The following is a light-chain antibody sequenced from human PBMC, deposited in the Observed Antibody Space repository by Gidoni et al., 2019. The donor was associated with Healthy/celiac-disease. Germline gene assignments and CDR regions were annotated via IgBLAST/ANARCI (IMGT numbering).Light chain of an antibody. CDR3: QQSYSTLPT. J-gene: IGKJ4*01. Sequence: DIQMTQSPSSLSASVGDRVTITCRASQSISSYFNWYQQKPGKAPKLLIYAASSLQSGVPSRFSGSGSGTDFTLTISSLQPEDFATYYCQQSYSTLPTCXGXTKVEIK. CDR1: QSISSY. V-gene: IGKV1-39*01. CDR2: AAS.